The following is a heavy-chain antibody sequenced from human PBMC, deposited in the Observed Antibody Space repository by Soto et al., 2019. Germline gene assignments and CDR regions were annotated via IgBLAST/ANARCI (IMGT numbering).Heavy chain of an antibody. CDR3: ARDRMDSSPRNRNYYYYMDV. J-gene: IGHJ6*03. V-gene: IGHV3-66*01. Sequence: GGSLRLSCAASGFTVSSNYMSWVRQAPGKGLEWVSVIYSGGSTYYADSVKGRFTISRDNSKNTLYLQMNSLRAEDTAVYYCARDRMDSSPRNRNYYYYMDVWGKGTTVTVSS. CDR1: GFTVSSNY. CDR2: IYSGGST. D-gene: IGHD6-13*01.